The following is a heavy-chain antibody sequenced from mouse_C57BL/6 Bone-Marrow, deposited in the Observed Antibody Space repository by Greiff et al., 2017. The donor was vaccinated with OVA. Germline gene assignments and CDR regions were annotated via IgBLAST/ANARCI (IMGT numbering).Heavy chain of an antibody. Sequence: QVQLQQPGAELVKPGASVKLSCKASGYTFTSYWMHWVKQRPGQGLEWIGMIHPNSGSTNYNEKFKSKATLTVDKSSSTAYMQHSSLTSEDSAVYYWARREYDDYPYWAMDYWGQGTSVTVSS. CDR3: ARREYDDYPYWAMDY. CDR2: IHPNSGST. CDR1: GYTFTSYW. J-gene: IGHJ4*01. V-gene: IGHV1-64*01. D-gene: IGHD2-3*01.